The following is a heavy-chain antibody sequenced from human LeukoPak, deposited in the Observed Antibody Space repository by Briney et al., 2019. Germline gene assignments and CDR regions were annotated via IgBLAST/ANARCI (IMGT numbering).Heavy chain of an antibody. CDR2: TRNKANRYTT. CDR1: GXTFSDHY. D-gene: IGHD1-26*01. CDR3: ARDVSGSYYSGNY. J-gene: IGHJ4*02. V-gene: IGHV3-72*01. Sequence: GGSLRLSCAASGXTFSDHYVDWVLQAPGKGQEWVGRTRNKANRYTTEYAASVKGRFTISRDDSKNSLYLQMNSLKTEDTAVYYCARDVSGSYYSGNYWGQGTLVTVSS.